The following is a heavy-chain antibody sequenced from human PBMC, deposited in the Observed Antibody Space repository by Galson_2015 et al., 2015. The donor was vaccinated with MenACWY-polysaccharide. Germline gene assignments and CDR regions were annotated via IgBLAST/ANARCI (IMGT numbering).Heavy chain of an antibody. CDR1: GGSSSSRYW. Sequence: ATLSLPCAAAGGSSSSRYWWAWVRPRQGQGRAWIGDLYHGGRTAYIPSLASRITATLDQAKNQDSLRLISVTAADTAVYYCAKRPIRSSGGGLDVWGQGTTVTVS. D-gene: IGHD3-10*01. J-gene: IGHJ6*02. CDR2: LYHGGRT. CDR3: AKRPIRSSGGGLDV. V-gene: IGHV4-4*02.